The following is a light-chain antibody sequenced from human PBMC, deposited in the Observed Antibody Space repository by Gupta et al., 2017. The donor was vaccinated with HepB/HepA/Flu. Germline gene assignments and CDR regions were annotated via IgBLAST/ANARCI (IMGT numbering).Light chain of an antibody. Sequence: QSALTHPASVSGSPGQSITISCTGTSSDVGGYNYVSWYQQHPGKAPKLMMYDVSNRPSGVSNRFAGSKSGNTASLTISGLQAEDEAEDYCSSYTSRSTLVVFGGGTKLTVL. CDR2: DVS. CDR3: SSYTSRSTLVV. J-gene: IGLJ2*01. CDR1: SSDVGGYNY. V-gene: IGLV2-14*01.